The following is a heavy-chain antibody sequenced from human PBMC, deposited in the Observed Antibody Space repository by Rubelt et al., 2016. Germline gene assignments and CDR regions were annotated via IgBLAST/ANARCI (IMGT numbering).Heavy chain of an antibody. Sequence: EVQLVESGGGLVKPGGSLRLSCAASGFSFNTYSMNWVRQAPGKGLEWVSAIYSGGRTSYPDPEKGRFTFSNNNSKNTRYLQMNSLRAEDTAVYYCARGTPNPYYFYGMDVWGQGTTVTVSS. J-gene: IGHJ6*02. D-gene: IGHD1-1*01. CDR3: ARGTPNPYYFYGMDV. V-gene: IGHV3-66*02. CDR2: IYSGGRT. CDR1: GFSFNTYS.